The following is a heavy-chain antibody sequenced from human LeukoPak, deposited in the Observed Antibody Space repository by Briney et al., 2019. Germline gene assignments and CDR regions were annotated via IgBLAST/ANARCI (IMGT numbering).Heavy chain of an antibody. J-gene: IGHJ4*02. CDR1: GLTVSSSY. V-gene: IGHV3-66*01. CDR3: ARSSISSYYED. CDR2: LYSGGSI. D-gene: IGHD1-26*01. Sequence: PGGSLRLSCAGSGLTVSSSYMSWVRQAPGRGLEWVSILYSGGSIFYADSVKGRFTISRDISKNMLHLQMNSLRADDTAVYYCARSSISSYYEDWGQGTLVTVSS.